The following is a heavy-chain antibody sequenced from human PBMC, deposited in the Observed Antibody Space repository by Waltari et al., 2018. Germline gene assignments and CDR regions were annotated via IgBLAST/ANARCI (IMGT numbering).Heavy chain of an antibody. D-gene: IGHD3-16*01. CDR1: GFTFDDYA. CDR2: ISWNSGRI. V-gene: IGHV3-9*01. J-gene: IGHJ6*02. CDR3: AKENWGDTRSYYGMDV. Sequence: EVQLVESGGGLVQPGRSLRLSCAASGFTFDDYAMHWVRQAPGKGLGWVSGISWNSGRIGYADSVKGRFTISRDNAKNSLYLQMNSLRAEDTALYYCAKENWGDTRSYYGMDVWGQGTTVTVSS.